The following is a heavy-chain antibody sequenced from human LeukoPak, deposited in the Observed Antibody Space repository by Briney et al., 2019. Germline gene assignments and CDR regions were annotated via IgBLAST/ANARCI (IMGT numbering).Heavy chain of an antibody. CDR1: GFTFSSYA. J-gene: IGHJ5*02. Sequence: GGPLRLPRAASGFTFSSYAMSGVAQPPGRGLEGVSAISGSGGSTYYADSVKGRFTISRDNSKNTLYLQMNSLRAEDTAVYYCAKDRSRQQMWGSVKKWFDPWGQGTLVTVSS. V-gene: IGHV3-23*01. D-gene: IGHD6-13*01. CDR3: AKDRSRQQMWGSVKKWFDP. CDR2: ISGSGGST.